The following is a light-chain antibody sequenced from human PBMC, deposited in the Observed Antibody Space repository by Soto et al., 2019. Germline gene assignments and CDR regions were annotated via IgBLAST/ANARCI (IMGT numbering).Light chain of an antibody. CDR2: STN. V-gene: IGLV7-43*01. CDR1: TGAVTSSNY. Sequence: QAVVTQEPSLTVSPGGTVTLTCAVYTGAVTSSNYPNWFQQKPGQAPRALIYSTNHKYSWTPARFSGSLLGGKAALTLSGLQAEDEADYYCLLYYGGQLGVFGGGTKVTVL. CDR3: LLYYGGQLGV. J-gene: IGLJ2*01.